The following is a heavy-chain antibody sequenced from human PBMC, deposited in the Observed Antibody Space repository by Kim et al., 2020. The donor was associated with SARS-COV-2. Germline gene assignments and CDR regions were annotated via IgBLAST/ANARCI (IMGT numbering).Heavy chain of an antibody. CDR1: GFTFSNYG. CDR3: VRDYQGDTNGFDP. CDR2: IRYDARFE. J-gene: IGHJ5*02. V-gene: IGHV3-33*01. Sequence: GGSLRLSCEASGFTFSNYGLHWVRQAPGKGLEWVAVIRYDARFEYYADSVKGRFTISRDNSKNTLYLQMNSLRVEDTAVYYCVRDYQGDTNGFDPLGQ. D-gene: IGHD2-2*01.